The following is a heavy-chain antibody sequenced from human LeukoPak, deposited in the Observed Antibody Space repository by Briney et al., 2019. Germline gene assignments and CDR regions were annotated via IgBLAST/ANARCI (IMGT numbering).Heavy chain of an antibody. J-gene: IGHJ6*02. CDR1: GYTFTSYG. Sequence: ASVKVSCKASGYTFTSYGISWVRQAPGQGLEWMGWISAYNGNTNYAQKLQGRVTMTTDTSTSTAYMELRSLRSDDTAVYYCAREIVDSRWIQLWYPPGSYYYYGMDVWGQGTTVTVSS. D-gene: IGHD5-18*01. CDR2: ISAYNGNT. V-gene: IGHV1-18*01. CDR3: AREIVDSRWIQLWYPPGSYYYYGMDV.